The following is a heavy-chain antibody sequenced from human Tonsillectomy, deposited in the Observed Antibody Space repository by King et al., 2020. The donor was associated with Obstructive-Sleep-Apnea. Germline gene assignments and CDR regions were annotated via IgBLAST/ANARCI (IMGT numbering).Heavy chain of an antibody. D-gene: IGHD3-22*01. CDR1: GGSISSGGYY. CDR2: IYYSGST. Sequence: VQLQESGPGLVKPSQTLSLTCSVSGGSISSGGYYWTWIRQHPGKGLEWIGYIYYSGSTIYNPSLKSRVTISVDTSNNQFSLKLSSVTAADTAVYYCARDPLTSSGYFFDYWGQGTLVTVSS. J-gene: IGHJ4*02. CDR3: ARDPLTSSGYFFDY. V-gene: IGHV4-31*03.